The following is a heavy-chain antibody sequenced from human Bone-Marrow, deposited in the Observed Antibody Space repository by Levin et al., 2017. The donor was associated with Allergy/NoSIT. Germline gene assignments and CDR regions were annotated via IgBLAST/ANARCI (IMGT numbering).Heavy chain of an antibody. CDR2: ISGSGTSK. Sequence: GGSLRLSCAGSGFTVHNYAIHWVRQAPGRGPEWVSSISGSGTSKDYADSVKGRFTISRDNSKNTVYLEMNGLRADDTATYHCARDRSGSYFWFWGQGTLVTVSS. J-gene: IGHJ4*02. CDR3: ARDRSGSYFWF. D-gene: IGHD3-10*01. V-gene: IGHV3-23*01. CDR1: GFTVHNYA.